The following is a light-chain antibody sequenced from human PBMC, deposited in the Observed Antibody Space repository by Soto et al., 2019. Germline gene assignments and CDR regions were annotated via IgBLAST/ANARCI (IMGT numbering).Light chain of an antibody. CDR3: NSYTSSTSRPYV. J-gene: IGLJ1*01. V-gene: IGLV2-14*02. CDR2: EGS. Sequence: QSALTQPASVSGSPGQSITISCTGTNSDVGSYNLVSWYQQHPGKAPKLMIYEGSKRPSGVSNRFSGSKSGNTASLTISALQAEDEADYFCNSYTSSTSRPYVFGTGTKLTVL. CDR1: NSDVGSYNL.